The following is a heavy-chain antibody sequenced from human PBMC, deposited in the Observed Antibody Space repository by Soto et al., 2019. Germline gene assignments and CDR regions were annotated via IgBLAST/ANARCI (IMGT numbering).Heavy chain of an antibody. CDR1: GFTFSSYG. V-gene: IGHV3-33*01. CDR3: ARDVRVTAMVMWYFDL. CDR2: RWYDGSNK. J-gene: IGHJ2*01. D-gene: IGHD2-21*02. Sequence: QVQLVESGGGVVQPGRSLRLSCAASGFTFSSYGMHWVRQAPGNGLEWVAVRWYDGSNKYYADSVKCRFTISRDNSKNTLYLQMNSLRAEDTAVYYCARDVRVTAMVMWYFDLWGRGTLVTVSS.